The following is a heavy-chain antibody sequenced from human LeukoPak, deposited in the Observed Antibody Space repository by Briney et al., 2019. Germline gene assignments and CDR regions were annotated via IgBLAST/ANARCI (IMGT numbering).Heavy chain of an antibody. CDR1: GFTFSSYG. Sequence: GGSLRLSCAASGFTFSSYGMSWVRQAPGKGLEWVSAISGSGGSTYYADSVKGRFTISRDNSKNTLYLQMNSLRAEDTAVYYCAKQNPGYGDYVGFNWFDPWGQGTLVTVSS. D-gene: IGHD4-17*01. V-gene: IGHV3-23*01. CDR2: ISGSGGST. CDR3: AKQNPGYGDYVGFNWFDP. J-gene: IGHJ5*02.